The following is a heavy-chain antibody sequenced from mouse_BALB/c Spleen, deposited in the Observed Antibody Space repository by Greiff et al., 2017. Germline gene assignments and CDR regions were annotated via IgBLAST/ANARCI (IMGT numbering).Heavy chain of an antibody. CDR3: ARAKYYGSSPFAY. D-gene: IGHD1-1*01. CDR1: GFTFSDYY. Sequence: EVQRVESGGGLVKPGGSLKLSCAASGFTFSDYYMYWVRQTPEKRLEWVATISDGGSYTYYPDSVKGRFTISRDNAKNNLYLQMSSLKSEDTAMYYCARAKYYGSSPFAYWGQGTLVTVSA. V-gene: IGHV5-4*02. CDR2: ISDGGSYT. J-gene: IGHJ3*01.